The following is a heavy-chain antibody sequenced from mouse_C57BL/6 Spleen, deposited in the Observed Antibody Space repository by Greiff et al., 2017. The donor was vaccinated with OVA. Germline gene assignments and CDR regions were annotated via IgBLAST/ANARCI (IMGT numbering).Heavy chain of an antibody. J-gene: IGHJ2*01. CDR3: TRGIYYDYDDAFGFDY. V-gene: IGHV1-15*01. CDR1: GYTFTDYE. Sequence: VQLQQSGAELVRPGASVTLSCKASGYTFTDYEMHWVKQTPVHGLEWIGAIDPETGGTAYNQKFKGQAILTADKSSSTAYMELRSLTSEDSAVYYCTRGIYYDYDDAFGFDYWGQGTTLTVSS. CDR2: IDPETGGT. D-gene: IGHD2-4*01.